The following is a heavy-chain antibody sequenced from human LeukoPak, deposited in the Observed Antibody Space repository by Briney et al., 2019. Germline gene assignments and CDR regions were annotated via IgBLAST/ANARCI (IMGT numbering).Heavy chain of an antibody. CDR1: GFTFSSYW. J-gene: IGHJ4*02. D-gene: IGHD3-10*01. CDR2: MRQDGNEK. Sequence: QAGGSLGLSCVASGFTFSSYWMTWVRQAPGKGLEWVANMRQDGNEKYYVDSVRGRFTISRDNAKNSLYLQMNSLRAEDTAVYHCATDRRGSNDYWGQGTLVTVSS. CDR3: ATDRRGSNDY. V-gene: IGHV3-7*01.